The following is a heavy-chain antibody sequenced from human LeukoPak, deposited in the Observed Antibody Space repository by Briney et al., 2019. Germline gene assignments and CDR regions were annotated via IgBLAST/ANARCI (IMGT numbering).Heavy chain of an antibody. CDR1: GYTFTGYY. CDR3: ARPQGTSYGYNY. D-gene: IGHD5-18*01. CDR2: INPNSGGT. Sequence: ASVKVSCKASGYTFTGYYMHWVRQAPGQGLEWMGWINPNSGGTNYAQKFQGRVTMTRDTSTSTAYMELSRLRSDDTAVYYCARPQGTSYGYNYWGQGTLVTVSS. V-gene: IGHV1-2*02. J-gene: IGHJ4*02.